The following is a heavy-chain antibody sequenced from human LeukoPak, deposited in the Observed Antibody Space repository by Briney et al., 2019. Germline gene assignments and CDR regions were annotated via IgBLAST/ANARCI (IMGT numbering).Heavy chain of an antibody. Sequence: SETLSLTCAVYGGSFSGYYWSWIRQPPGKGLEWIGEINHSGSTNYNPSLKSRVTISVDTSKNQFSLKLSSVTAADTAVYYCARDTEDTAFDYWGQGTLVTVSS. V-gene: IGHV4-34*01. CDR2: INHSGST. CDR1: GGSFSGYY. D-gene: IGHD5-18*01. J-gene: IGHJ4*02. CDR3: ARDTEDTAFDY.